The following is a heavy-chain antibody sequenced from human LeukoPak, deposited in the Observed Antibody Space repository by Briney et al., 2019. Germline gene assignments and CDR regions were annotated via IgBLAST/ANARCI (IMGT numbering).Heavy chain of an antibody. J-gene: IGHJ4*02. V-gene: IGHV4-31*03. CDR2: IYYSGST. CDR3: ARGTIAAAVDY. CDR1: GGSISSGGYY. Sequence: SETLSLTCTVSGGSISSGGYYWSWIRQHPGKGLEWIGYIYYSGSTYYNPSLKSRVTISVDTSKNQFSLKLSSVTAADTAVYCCARGTIAAAVDYWGQGTLVTVSS. D-gene: IGHD6-13*01.